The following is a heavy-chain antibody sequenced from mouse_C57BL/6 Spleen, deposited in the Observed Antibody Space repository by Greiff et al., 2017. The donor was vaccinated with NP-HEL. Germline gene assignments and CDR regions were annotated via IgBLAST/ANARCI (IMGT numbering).Heavy chain of an antibody. Sequence: EVQLQQSGGGLVQPGESLKLSCESNEYEFPSHDMSWVRKTPEKRLELVAAINSDGGSTYYPDTMERRFIISRDNTKKTLYLQMSSLRSEDTALYYCARSPDGYPSYFDVWGTGTTVTVSS. V-gene: IGHV5-2*01. D-gene: IGHD2-3*01. CDR3: ARSPDGYPSYFDV. CDR2: INSDGGST. CDR1: EYEFPSHD. J-gene: IGHJ1*03.